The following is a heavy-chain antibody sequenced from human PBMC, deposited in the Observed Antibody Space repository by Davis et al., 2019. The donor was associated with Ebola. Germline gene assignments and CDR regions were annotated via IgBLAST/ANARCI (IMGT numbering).Heavy chain of an antibody. D-gene: IGHD3-10*01. V-gene: IGHV1-69*10. J-gene: IGHJ6*04. Sequence: SVKVSCKASGGTFSSSAISWVRQAPGQGLEWMGGIIPILGIANYAQKFQGRVTMTADESTSTAYMELSSLRSEDTAVYYCATPSPGGMDVWGKGTTVTVSS. CDR1: GGTFSSSA. CDR2: IIPILGIA. CDR3: ATPSPGGMDV.